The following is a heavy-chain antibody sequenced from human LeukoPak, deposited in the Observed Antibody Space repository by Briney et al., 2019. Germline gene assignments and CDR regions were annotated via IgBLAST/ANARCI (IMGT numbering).Heavy chain of an antibody. CDR1: GGTFSSYA. D-gene: IGHD3-10*01. CDR2: IIPIFGTA. Sequence: VASVKVSCKASGGTFSSYAISWVRQAPGQGLEWMGGIIPIFGTANYAQKFQGRVTITAAKSTSTAYMELSSLRSEDTAVYYCAGGYGSARPGSRTYDYWGQGTLVTVSS. CDR3: AGGYGSARPGSRTYDY. J-gene: IGHJ4*02. V-gene: IGHV1-69*06.